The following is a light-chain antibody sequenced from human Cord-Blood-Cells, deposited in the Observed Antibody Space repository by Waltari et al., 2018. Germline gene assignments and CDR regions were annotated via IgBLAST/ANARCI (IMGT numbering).Light chain of an antibody. CDR2: DVS. Sequence: QSALTQPASVSGSPGQSITISCTGTSSDVGGYNYVSWYQQHPGKAPKLMFYDVSKRPSGVSSRFSGSKAGNTASLTISGLQAEDEADYYCSSYTSSSTWVFGGGTKLTVL. CDR3: SSYTSSSTWV. V-gene: IGLV2-14*01. CDR1: SSDVGGYNY. J-gene: IGLJ3*02.